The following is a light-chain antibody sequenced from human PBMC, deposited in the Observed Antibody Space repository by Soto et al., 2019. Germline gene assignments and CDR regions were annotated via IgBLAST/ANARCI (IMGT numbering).Light chain of an antibody. J-gene: IGLJ2*01. CDR2: EVN. CDR1: SSDVGGYNY. CDR3: TSYTSSSTLV. Sequence: QSALTQPASVSGSPGQSITISCTGTSSDVGGYNYVSWYQQHPGKAPKLMIYEVNNRPSGVSNRFSGSKSGNTASLTISGLQAEDEAHYYCTSYTSSSTLVLGGGTKLTVL. V-gene: IGLV2-14*01.